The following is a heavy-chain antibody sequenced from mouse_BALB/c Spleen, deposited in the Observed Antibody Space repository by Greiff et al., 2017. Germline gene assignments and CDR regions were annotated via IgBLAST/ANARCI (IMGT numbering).Heavy chain of an antibody. CDR3: ARNYYGPYWYFDV. J-gene: IGHJ1*01. V-gene: IGHV1-39*01. Sequence: VQLKQTGPELVKPGASVKISCKASGYSFTDYIMLWVKQSHGKSLEWIGNINPYYGSTSYNLKFKGKATLTVDKSSSTAYMQLNSLTSEDSAVYYCARNYYGPYWYFDVWGAGTTVTVSS. CDR2: INPYYGST. D-gene: IGHD2-1*01. CDR1: GYSFTDYI.